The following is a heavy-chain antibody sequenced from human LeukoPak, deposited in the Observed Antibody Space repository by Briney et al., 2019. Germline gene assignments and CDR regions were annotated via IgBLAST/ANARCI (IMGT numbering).Heavy chain of an antibody. CDR3: AKAFSGVLEQWLE. V-gene: IGHV3-20*04. CDR2: INWNGGNT. J-gene: IGHJ4*02. CDR1: GFTFDDYG. Sequence: GGSLRLSCAASGFTFDDYGMSWVRQAPGKGLEWVSGINWNGGNTGYADSVKGRFTISRDNSKNTLYLQMNSLRAEDTAMYYCAKAFSGVLEQWLEWGQGTLVTVSS. D-gene: IGHD6-19*01.